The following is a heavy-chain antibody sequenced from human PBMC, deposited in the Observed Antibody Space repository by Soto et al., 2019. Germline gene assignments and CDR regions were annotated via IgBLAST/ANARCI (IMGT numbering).Heavy chain of an antibody. CDR2: MNPNSGNT. J-gene: IGHJ5*01. D-gene: IGHD2-21*01. CDR1: GYTFATYD. V-gene: IGHV1-8*01. CDR3: ERSDGYNFNWLDS. Sequence: QVQLVQSGAEVKTPGASVKVSCKASGYTFATYDINWVRQAPGQGLEWMGWMNPNSGNTGYAQKFQGRLTMTRDTALSVAHMELSSLRNEDTAVYYCERSDGYNFNWLDSWGQGTLVTVSA.